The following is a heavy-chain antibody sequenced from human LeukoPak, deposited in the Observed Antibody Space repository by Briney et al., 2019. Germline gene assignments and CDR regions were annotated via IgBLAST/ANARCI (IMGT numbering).Heavy chain of an antibody. D-gene: IGHD3-10*01. Sequence: PGGSLRLSCAASGFTLSSYWMSWVRQAPGKGLEWVANIKQDGSEKYYVDSVKGQFTISRDNAKNSLYLQMNSLRAEDTAVYYCARERVLLWFGELFPDAFDIWGQGTMVTVSS. V-gene: IGHV3-7*01. J-gene: IGHJ3*02. CDR1: GFTLSSYW. CDR2: IKQDGSEK. CDR3: ARERVLLWFGELFPDAFDI.